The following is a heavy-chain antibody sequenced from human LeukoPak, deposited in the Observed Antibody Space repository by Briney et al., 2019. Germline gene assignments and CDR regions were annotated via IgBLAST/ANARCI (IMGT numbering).Heavy chain of an antibody. J-gene: IGHJ4*02. V-gene: IGHV1-69*13. CDR3: AREGYSYGYLPSY. Sequence: SVKVSCKASGGTFSSYAISWVRQAPGQGLEWMGGIIPIFGTANYAQKFQGRVTITADESTSTAYMELSSLRSEDTAVYYCAREGYSYGYLPSYWGQGTLVTVSS. D-gene: IGHD5-18*01. CDR2: IIPIFGTA. CDR1: GGTFSSYA.